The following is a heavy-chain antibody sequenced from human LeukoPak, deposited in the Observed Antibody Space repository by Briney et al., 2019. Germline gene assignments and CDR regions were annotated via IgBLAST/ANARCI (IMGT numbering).Heavy chain of an antibody. CDR2: IYFSENT. J-gene: IGHJ4*02. V-gene: IGHV4-39*07. CDR1: GGSISSSSYY. Sequence: SETLSLTCTVSGGSISSSSYYWGWIRQPPGKGLEWIGNIYFSENTYYNPSLKSRVTIHIDTSKNQFSLKLSSVTAADTAVYYCAREGFYGRELFPAFDYWGQGTLVTVSS. CDR3: AREGFYGRELFPAFDY. D-gene: IGHD3-10*01.